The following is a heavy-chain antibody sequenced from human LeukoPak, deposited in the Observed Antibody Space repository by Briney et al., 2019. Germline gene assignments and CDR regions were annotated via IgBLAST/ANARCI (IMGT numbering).Heavy chain of an antibody. V-gene: IGHV3-11*01. CDR2: ISSSGSTI. CDR3: ARVGPIDH. J-gene: IGHJ5*02. CDR1: GFAFSEYY. Sequence: GRTLRLSCAASGFAFSEYYISWICQAPGEGLEWVSYISSSGSTIYYAGSVKGRFTISRDNAKNSLYLQMNSLGAEDTAVYYCARVGPIDHWGQGTLVIVSS.